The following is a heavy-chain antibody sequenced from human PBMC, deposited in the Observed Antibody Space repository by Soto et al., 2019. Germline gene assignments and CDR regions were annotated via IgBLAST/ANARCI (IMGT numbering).Heavy chain of an antibody. Sequence: QVQLQESGPGLVKPSETLSLTCTVSGGSISGYFWSWIRQPPGKGLEWIGSVCHSGSIKYNPSLRGRVSISVDTSRSQFSLKVNAVSPVDTAVYYCARGRELAIWAWFDPWGQGTLVTVYS. CDR2: VCHSGSI. J-gene: IGHJ5*02. D-gene: IGHD3-3*02. CDR1: GGSISGYF. V-gene: IGHV4-59*01. CDR3: ARGRELAIWAWFDP.